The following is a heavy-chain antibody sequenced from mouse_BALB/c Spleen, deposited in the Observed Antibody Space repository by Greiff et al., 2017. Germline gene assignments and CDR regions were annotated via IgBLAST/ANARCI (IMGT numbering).Heavy chain of an antibody. CDR2: ISNGGGST. D-gene: IGHD1-1*02. V-gene: IGHV5-12-2*01. CDR1: GFTFSSYT. CDR3: ARHQGSGAWFAY. J-gene: IGHJ3*01. Sequence: EVQRVESGGGLVQPGGSLKLSCAASGFTFSSYTMSWVRQTPEKRLEWVAYISNGGGSTYYPDTVKGRFTISRDNAKNTLYLQMSSLKSEDTAMYYCARHQGSGAWFAYWGQGTLVTVSA.